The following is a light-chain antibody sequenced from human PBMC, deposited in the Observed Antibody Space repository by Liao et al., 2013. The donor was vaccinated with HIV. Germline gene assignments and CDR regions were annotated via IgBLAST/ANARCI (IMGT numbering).Light chain of an antibody. J-gene: IGLJ2*01. CDR2: YDS. Sequence: SYVLTQPPSVSVAPGKTATITCGGDSIGRETVHWYQKKSGQAPVLIIYYDSDRPSGIPERFSGSSSGTTVTLTISGVQAEDEADYYCQSADSSGTYHVVFGGGTKLTVL. V-gene: IGLV3-25*03. CDR1: IGRET. CDR3: QSADSSGTYHVV.